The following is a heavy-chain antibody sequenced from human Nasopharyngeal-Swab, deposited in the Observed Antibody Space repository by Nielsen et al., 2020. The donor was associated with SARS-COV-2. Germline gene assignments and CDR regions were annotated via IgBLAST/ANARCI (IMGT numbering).Heavy chain of an antibody. Sequence: ASLKVSCKASGDTFTSYYLHWVRQATGQGLEWMGIINPTDGSTSYAQKFEGRVTMARVTSTSTVYMELNSLRSEDTAVYYCARVLPFRITGTSGMDVWGQGTTVTVSS. CDR2: INPTDGST. CDR3: ARVLPFRITGTSGMDV. D-gene: IGHD1-7*01. J-gene: IGHJ6*02. CDR1: GDTFTSYY. V-gene: IGHV1-46*01.